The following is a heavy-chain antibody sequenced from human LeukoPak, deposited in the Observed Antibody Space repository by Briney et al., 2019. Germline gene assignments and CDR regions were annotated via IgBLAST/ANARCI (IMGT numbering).Heavy chain of an antibody. CDR3: ARRSMTTVTYNWFDP. CDR1: GGSISSSNW. J-gene: IGHJ5*02. Sequence: SETLSLTCAVSGGSISSSNWWSWVRPPPGKGLEWIGEIYHSGSTNYNPSLKSRVTISVDKSKNQFSLKLSSVTAADTAVYYCARRSMTTVTYNWFDPWGQGTLVTVSS. CDR2: IYHSGST. D-gene: IGHD4-17*01. V-gene: IGHV4-4*02.